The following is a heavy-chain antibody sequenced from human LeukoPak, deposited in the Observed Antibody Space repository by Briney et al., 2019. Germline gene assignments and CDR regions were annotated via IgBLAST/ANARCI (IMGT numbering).Heavy chain of an antibody. V-gene: IGHV1-8*01. CDR2: INPNSGNT. J-gene: IGHJ4*02. D-gene: IGHD7-27*01. Sequence: ASVTVSCTASGYTFTTYDINWVRQATGQGLEWLGWINPNSGNTGYAQKFQGRVIMTRNTSINTAYMELSSLRFDDTALYYCARLGSRGDFWGQGTLVTGSS. CDR3: ARLGSRGDF. CDR1: GYTFTTYD.